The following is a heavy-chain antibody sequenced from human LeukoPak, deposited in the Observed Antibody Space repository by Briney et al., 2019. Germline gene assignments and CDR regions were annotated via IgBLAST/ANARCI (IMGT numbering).Heavy chain of an antibody. D-gene: IGHD5-18*01. J-gene: IGHJ4*02. CDR2: IGGSGAGT. CDR1: GFTFSSSA. V-gene: IGHV3-23*01. CDR3: ARGKNSYGPYLDY. Sequence: GGSLRLSCAASGFTFSSSAMSWVRQAPGKGLEWVSGIGGSGAGTYYAVSVKGRFTISRDNSKNTLYVQMNSLRAEDTAVYYCARGKNSYGPYLDYWGQGTLVTVSS.